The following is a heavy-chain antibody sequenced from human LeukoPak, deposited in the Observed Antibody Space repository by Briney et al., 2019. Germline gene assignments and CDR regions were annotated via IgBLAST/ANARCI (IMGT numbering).Heavy chain of an antibody. Sequence: SETLSLTCTVSGGSISSSPYYWGWIRQPPGKGLEWIGSIYYSGTTHYNPSLESRVTISVDTSKNQFSLKLASVTAADTAIYYCAKGAGGFGYYNWFDPWGQGTLVTVSS. CDR3: AKGAGGFGYYNWFDP. CDR1: GGSISSSPYY. J-gene: IGHJ5*02. D-gene: IGHD5-18*01. CDR2: IYYSGTT. V-gene: IGHV4-39*07.